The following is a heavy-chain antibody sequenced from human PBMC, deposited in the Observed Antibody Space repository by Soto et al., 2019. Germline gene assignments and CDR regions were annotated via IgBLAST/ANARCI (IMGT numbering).Heavy chain of an antibody. Sequence: GGSLRLSCAASGFTFSSYAMSWVRQAPGKGLEWVSAISGSGGSTYYADSVKGPFTISRDNSKNTLYLQMNSLRAEDTAVYYCAKEFNDCSGGSCYSDYWGQGTLVTVSS. V-gene: IGHV3-23*01. J-gene: IGHJ4*02. CDR3: AKEFNDCSGGSCYSDY. CDR1: GFTFSSYA. CDR2: ISGSGGST. D-gene: IGHD2-15*01.